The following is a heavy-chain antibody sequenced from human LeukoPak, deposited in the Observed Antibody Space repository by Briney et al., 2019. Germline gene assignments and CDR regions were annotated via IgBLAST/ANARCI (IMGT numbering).Heavy chain of an antibody. D-gene: IGHD4-23*01. CDR2: MNSNSGNT. V-gene: IGHV1-8*01. Sequence: ASVKVSCKASGYTFTSYDINWVRQATGQGLEWMGWMNSNSGNTGYAQKFQGRVTITRNTSISTAYMEVSSLRSEDTAVYYCARGTFGGDDAFDIWGQGTMVTVSS. CDR3: ARGTFGGDDAFDI. CDR1: GYTFTSYD. J-gene: IGHJ3*02.